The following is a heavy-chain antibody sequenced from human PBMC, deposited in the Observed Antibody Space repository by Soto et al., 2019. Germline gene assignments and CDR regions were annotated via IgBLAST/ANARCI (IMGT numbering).Heavy chain of an antibody. CDR2: INHSGST. CDR3: ARLSNYTSDYFDY. D-gene: IGHD4-4*01. Sequence: SETLSLTCAVYGGSFSGYYWSWIRQPPGKGLEWIGEINHSGSTNYNPSLKSRVTISVDTSKNQFSLKLSSVTAADTAVYYCARLSNYTSDYFDYWGQGTLVTVSS. V-gene: IGHV4-34*01. CDR1: GGSFSGYY. J-gene: IGHJ4*02.